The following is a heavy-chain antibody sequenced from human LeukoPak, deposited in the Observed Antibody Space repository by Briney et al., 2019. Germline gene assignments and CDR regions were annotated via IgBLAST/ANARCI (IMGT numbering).Heavy chain of an antibody. D-gene: IGHD6-13*01. J-gene: IGHJ4*02. CDR2: IIGSGART. Sequence: PGGSLRLSCAASGFTFSSYSMNWVRQVPGKGLEWVSVIIGSGARTFYADSVKGRFTISRDNAKNSLYLQMNSLRAEDTAVYYCARDPTGMEYCDYWGQGTLVTVSS. CDR1: GFTFSSYS. V-gene: IGHV3-21*04. CDR3: ARDPTGMEYCDY.